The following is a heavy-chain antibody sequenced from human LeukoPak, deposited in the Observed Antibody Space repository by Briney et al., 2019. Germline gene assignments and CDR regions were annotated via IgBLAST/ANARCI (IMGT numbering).Heavy chain of an antibody. J-gene: IGHJ4*02. CDR2: ISSSSPYI. V-gene: IGHV3-21*01. Sequence: GSLRPSCAASGFTFSDYSMNWVRQAPGKGLEWVASISSSSPYIYYTDSVKGRFTISRDNAKNSLYLQMNSLRAEDTAVYYCARLYSRVGPFDYWGQGTLVTVSS. CDR1: GFTFSDYS. CDR3: ARLYSRVGPFDY. D-gene: IGHD5-18*01.